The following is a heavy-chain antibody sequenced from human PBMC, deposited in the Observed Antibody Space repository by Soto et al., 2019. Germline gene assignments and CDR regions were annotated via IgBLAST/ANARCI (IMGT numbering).Heavy chain of an antibody. D-gene: IGHD6-6*01. CDR3: AREGAAPYYYYGMDV. CDR1: GGSISSYY. Sequence: SETLSLTCTVSGGSISSYYWSWIRQPPGKGLEWIGYIYYSGSTNYNPSLKSRVTISVDTSKNQFSLKLSSVTAVDTAVYYCAREGAAPYYYYGMDVWGQGTTVTVSS. J-gene: IGHJ6*02. CDR2: IYYSGST. V-gene: IGHV4-59*12.